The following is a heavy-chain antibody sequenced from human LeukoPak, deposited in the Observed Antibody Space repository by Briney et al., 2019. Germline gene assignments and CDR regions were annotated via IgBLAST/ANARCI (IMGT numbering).Heavy chain of an antibody. CDR1: GFTFSSSW. CDR3: AREGLTTTPNNAFDI. CDR2: ISSDGSST. V-gene: IGHV3-74*01. J-gene: IGHJ3*02. Sequence: GGSLRLSCAASGFTFSSSWMHWVRQAPGKGLVWVSRISSDGSSTTYADSVKGRFTISRDNAKNTLYLQMNSLRAEDTALYFCAREGLTTTPNNAFDIWGQGTMVTVSS. D-gene: IGHD4-11*01.